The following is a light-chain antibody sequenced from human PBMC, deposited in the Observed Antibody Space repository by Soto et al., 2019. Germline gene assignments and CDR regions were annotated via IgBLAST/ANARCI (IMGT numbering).Light chain of an antibody. CDR2: GAS. CDR1: QSGSNNY. Sequence: EIVLTQSPGSPSLPPGERATLYCRASQSGSNNYLAWYQQKPGQAPRLLIYGASNRATSIPDRFSGSGSGTDFTLTISRLEPEDFAVYYCQQYGSSGTVGQGTKVDI. CDR3: QQYGSSGT. J-gene: IGKJ1*01. V-gene: IGKV3-20*01.